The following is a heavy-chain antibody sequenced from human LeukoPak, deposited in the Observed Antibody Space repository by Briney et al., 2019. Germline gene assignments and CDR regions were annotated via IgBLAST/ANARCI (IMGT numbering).Heavy chain of an antibody. J-gene: IGHJ4*02. CDR2: INHSGST. CDR3: ARHAKGIAAAGNTGYYFDY. Sequence: SETLSLTCAVYGGSFSGYYWSWIRQPPGKGLEWIGEINHSGSTNYNPSLKSRVTISVDTSKNQFSLKLSSVTAADTAVYYCARHAKGIAAAGNTGYYFDYWGQGTLVTVSS. D-gene: IGHD6-13*01. CDR1: GGSFSGYY. V-gene: IGHV4-34*01.